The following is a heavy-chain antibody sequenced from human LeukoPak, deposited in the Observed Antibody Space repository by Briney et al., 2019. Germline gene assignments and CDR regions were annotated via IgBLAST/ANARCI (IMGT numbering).Heavy chain of an antibody. D-gene: IGHD5-18*01. J-gene: IGHJ4*02. V-gene: IGHV4-59*01. CDR3: ARGGGVDTARDANFAY. CDR2: IYYNGGT. CDR1: GGSISSYY. Sequence: SETLSLTCTVSGGSISSYYWSWIRQPPGKGLEWIGYIYYNGGTNYNPSLRSRVTISVDTSKNHFSLRLSSVTAADTAMYYCARGGGVDTARDANFAYWGQGTLVTVSS.